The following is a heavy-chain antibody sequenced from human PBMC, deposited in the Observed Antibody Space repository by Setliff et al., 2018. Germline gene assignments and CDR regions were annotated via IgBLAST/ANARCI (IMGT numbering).Heavy chain of an antibody. D-gene: IGHD1-26*01. CDR1: GGSITNYY. J-gene: IGHJ5*01. CDR2: ISHRGDT. Sequence: SETLSLTCTASGGSITNYYWSWIRQPPGKGLQWIGYISHRGDTNYDPSLRSRVAISVDTSKNQFSLRMTSVTAADTAVYYCARMGTPIVGAMEWFDPWGQGILVTVSS. V-gene: IGHV4-59*12. CDR3: ARMGTPIVGAMEWFDP.